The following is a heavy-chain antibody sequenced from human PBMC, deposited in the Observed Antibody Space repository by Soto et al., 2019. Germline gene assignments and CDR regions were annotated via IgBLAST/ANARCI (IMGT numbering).Heavy chain of an antibody. D-gene: IGHD3-10*01. CDR3: ARVGSSLYYYYGMDV. V-gene: IGHV4-30-4*01. Sequence: PSETLSLTCTVSGGSISSGDYYWSWIRQPPGKGLEWIGYIYYSGSTYYNPSLKSRVTISVDTSKNQFSLKLSSVTAADTAVYYCARVGSSLYYYYGMDVWGQGTTVTVSS. CDR1: GGSISSGDYY. CDR2: IYYSGST. J-gene: IGHJ6*02.